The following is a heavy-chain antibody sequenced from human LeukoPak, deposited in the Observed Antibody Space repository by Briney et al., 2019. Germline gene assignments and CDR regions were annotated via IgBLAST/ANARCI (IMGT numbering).Heavy chain of an antibody. V-gene: IGHV3-23*01. J-gene: IGHJ2*01. D-gene: IGHD3-22*01. CDR1: GFTFSSYA. CDR3: AKDSGYYGWWYCCFDL. CDR2: ISVSGETT. Sequence: GGSLRLSGAASGFTFSSYAMSGGRQAPGRGLEWVSAISVSGETTYNTGTVKGRFHISRDNSKNTLYLQMNSLRADDTAVYYCAKDSGYYGWWYCCFDLWGRGTLVTLSS.